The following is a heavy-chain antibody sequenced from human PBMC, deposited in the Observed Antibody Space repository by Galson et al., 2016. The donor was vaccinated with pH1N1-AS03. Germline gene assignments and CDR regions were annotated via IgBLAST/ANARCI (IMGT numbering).Heavy chain of an antibody. CDR1: GGPFSSYG. D-gene: IGHD5-18*01. V-gene: IGHV1-69*06. J-gene: IGHJ6*03. CDR2: ILPIFGST. Sequence: SVKVSCKVSGGPFSSYGINWVRQALGQGLEWMGRILPIFGSTNYAQRFQGRVTVTADNSTGTAYLDLSSLRSEDTAVYYCARDRDTTMITLDYYYYMDVWGKGTTVTVSS. CDR3: ARDRDTTMITLDYYYYMDV.